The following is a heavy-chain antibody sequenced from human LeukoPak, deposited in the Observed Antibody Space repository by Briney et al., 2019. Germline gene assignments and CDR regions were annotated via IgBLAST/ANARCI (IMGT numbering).Heavy chain of an antibody. Sequence: WETLSLTCTVSNGSINNYYWSWIRQPPGKGLEWIGYIYYSGSTNYSPSLKSRVTISVDSSKHQFSLKLNSVTAADTAVYYCARGGYTGTSFNYWGQGTLVTVSS. CDR2: IYYSGST. V-gene: IGHV4-59*08. CDR3: ARGGYTGTSFNY. J-gene: IGHJ4*02. CDR1: NGSINNYY. D-gene: IGHD5-12*01.